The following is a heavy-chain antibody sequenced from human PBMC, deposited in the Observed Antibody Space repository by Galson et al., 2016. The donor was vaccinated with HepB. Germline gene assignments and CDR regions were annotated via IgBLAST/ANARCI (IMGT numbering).Heavy chain of an antibody. CDR3: ARRAGSSWYSDY. CDR1: GFTFNSYT. CDR2: ITGSGGST. Sequence: SLRLSCAASGFTFNSYTMSWVRQAPGKGLEWVSSITGSGGSTFYADSVKGRFTISRDNSKNTLYLQMNSLRAEDTAVYYCARRAGSSWYSDYWGQGTLVTVSS. V-gene: IGHV3-23*01. J-gene: IGHJ4*02. D-gene: IGHD6-13*01.